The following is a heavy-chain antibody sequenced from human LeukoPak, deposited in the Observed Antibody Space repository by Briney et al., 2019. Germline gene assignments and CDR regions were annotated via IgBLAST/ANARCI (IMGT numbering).Heavy chain of an antibody. CDR2: MNPNSGNT. CDR3: ARGRSSWYWFDR. V-gene: IGHV1-8*03. D-gene: IGHD6-13*01. J-gene: IGHJ5*02. Sequence: APVKVSCKASGYTFTSYDINWVRQATGQGLEWMGWMNPNSGNTGYAQKFQGRVTITRNTSISTAYMELSSLRSGDTAVYYCARGRSSWYWFDRWGQGTLVTVSS. CDR1: GYTFTSYD.